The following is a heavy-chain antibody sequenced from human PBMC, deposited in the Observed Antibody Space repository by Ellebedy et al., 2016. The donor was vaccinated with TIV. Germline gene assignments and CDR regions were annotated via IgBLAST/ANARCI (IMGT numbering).Heavy chain of an antibody. J-gene: IGHJ5*02. Sequence: PGGSLRLSCAASGFTVNTNYMTWVRQPPGKGLEWVSLVYSGGTTYYADSVQGRFTLSRDSSKNTLYLEMNSLRDEDTAVYYCARGVGNCSGPSCYALGSWGRGTLVTVSS. CDR1: GFTVNTNY. CDR2: VYSGGTT. D-gene: IGHD2-15*01. CDR3: ARGVGNCSGPSCYALGS. V-gene: IGHV3-66*01.